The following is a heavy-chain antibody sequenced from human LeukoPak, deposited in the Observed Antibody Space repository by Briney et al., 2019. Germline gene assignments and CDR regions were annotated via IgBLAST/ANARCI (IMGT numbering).Heavy chain of an antibody. J-gene: IGHJ4*02. V-gene: IGHV3-30-3*01. CDR2: ISYDGSNK. CDR3: ARDRGYCTNGVCYEGGDFDY. CDR1: GFTFSSYA. Sequence: GRSLRLSCAASGFTFSSYAMHWVRQAPGKGLEWVAVISYDGSNKYYADPVKGRFTISRDNSKNTLYLQMNSLRAEDTAVYYCARDRGYCTNGVCYEGGDFDYWGQGTLVTVSS. D-gene: IGHD2-8*01.